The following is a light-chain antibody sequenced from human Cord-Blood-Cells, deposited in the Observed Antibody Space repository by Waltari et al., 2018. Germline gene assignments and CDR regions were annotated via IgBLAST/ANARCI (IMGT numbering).Light chain of an antibody. CDR3: SSYTSSSTYV. Sequence: QSALTQPASVSGSPGQSTTISCTGPISDVGGYNYVSWYQQHPGKAPKLMIYDVSNRPSGVSNRFSGSKSGNTASLTISGLQAEDEADYYCSSYTSSSTYVFGTGTKVTVL. CDR1: ISDVGGYNY. V-gene: IGLV2-14*01. CDR2: DVS. J-gene: IGLJ1*01.